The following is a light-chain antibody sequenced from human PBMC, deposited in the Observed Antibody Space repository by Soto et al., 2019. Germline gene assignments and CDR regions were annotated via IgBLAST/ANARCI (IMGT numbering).Light chain of an antibody. CDR2: LGS. V-gene: IGKV2-28*01. J-gene: IGKJ1*01. CDR1: QTLLHSDGYNY. Sequence: DVVMTQSPLTLPVTPGEPASISCGSSQTLLHSDGYNYLDWYVQKPGQSPQLLIYLGSNRASGVPDRFSGSGSGTHFTLKITRVQTENVGVYYCMQSLQTPPTFGQGTKVEIK. CDR3: MQSLQTPPT.